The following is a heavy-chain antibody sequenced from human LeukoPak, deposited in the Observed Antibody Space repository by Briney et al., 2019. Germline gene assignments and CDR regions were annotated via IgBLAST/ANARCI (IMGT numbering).Heavy chain of an antibody. D-gene: IGHD4-17*01. CDR1: GFSFRSYA. J-gene: IGHJ5*01. V-gene: IGHV3-23*01. Sequence: GGSLRLSCEASGFSFRSYAMTWVRQAPGKGLEWVSTIDVSGANTYHADSVKGRFTISRDNFRDALHLQMNSLRVEDTAVYYCAKDGASRGDYHWFDSWGQGTLVTVSS. CDR2: IDVSGANT. CDR3: AKDGASRGDYHWFDS.